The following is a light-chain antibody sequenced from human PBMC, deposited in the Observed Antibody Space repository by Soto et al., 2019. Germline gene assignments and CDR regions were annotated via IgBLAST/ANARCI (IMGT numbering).Light chain of an antibody. CDR3: SSYTSRSTYA. V-gene: IGLV2-14*01. CDR2: EVS. CDR1: SSDVGGYNY. Sequence: QSALTQPASVSGSPGQSITISCTGTSSDVGGYNYVSWYQQHPGKAPKLMIYEVSNRPSGVSNRFSGSKSGNTASLTISGLQAEDEADYYCSSYTSRSTYACGTGTKLTVL. J-gene: IGLJ1*01.